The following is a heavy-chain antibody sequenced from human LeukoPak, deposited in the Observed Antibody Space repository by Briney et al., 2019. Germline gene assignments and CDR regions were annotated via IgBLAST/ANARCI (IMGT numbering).Heavy chain of an antibody. CDR2: INHSGST. CDR3: ARGHGWHNWNKRGAFDI. V-gene: IGHV4-34*01. CDR1: GGSFSGYY. Sequence: PSETLSLTCAVYGGSFSGYYWGWIRQPPGKGLEWIGEINHSGSTNYNPSLKSRVTISVDTSKNQFSLKLSSVTAADTAVYYCARGHGWHNWNKRGAFDIWGQGTMVTVSS. D-gene: IGHD1/OR15-1a*01. J-gene: IGHJ3*02.